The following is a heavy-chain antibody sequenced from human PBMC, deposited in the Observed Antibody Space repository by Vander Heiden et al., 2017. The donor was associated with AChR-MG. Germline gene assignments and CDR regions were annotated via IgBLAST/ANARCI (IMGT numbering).Heavy chain of an antibody. CDR3: ARELNYGGNSRYAFDI. CDR2: ISSSSSTI. CDR1: GFTFSSYS. Sequence: VQLVESGGGLVQPGGSLRLSCAASGFTFSSYSMNWVRQAPGKGLEWVSYISSSSSTIYYADSVKGRFTISRDNAKNSLYLQMNSLRAEDTAVYYCARELNYGGNSRYAFDIWGQGTMVTVSS. J-gene: IGHJ3*02. V-gene: IGHV3-48*01. D-gene: IGHD4-17*01.